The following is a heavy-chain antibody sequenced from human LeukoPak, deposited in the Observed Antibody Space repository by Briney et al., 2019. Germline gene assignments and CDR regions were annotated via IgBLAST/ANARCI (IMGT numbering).Heavy chain of an antibody. CDR3: AREGHGDYRDFDY. V-gene: IGHV3-20*04. CDR1: GFIVSYSY. D-gene: IGHD4-17*01. CDR2: INWNGGST. J-gene: IGHJ4*02. Sequence: GGSLRLSCTASGFIVSYSYMSWVRQAPGKGLEWVSGINWNGGSTGYADSVKGRFTISRDNAKNSLYLQMNSLRAEDTALYYCAREGHGDYRDFDYWGQGTLVTVSS.